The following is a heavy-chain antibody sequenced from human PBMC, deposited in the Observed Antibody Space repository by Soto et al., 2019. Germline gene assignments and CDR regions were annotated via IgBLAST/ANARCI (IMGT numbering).Heavy chain of an antibody. V-gene: IGHV1-2*02. D-gene: IGHD1-26*01. CDR3: ARDFSGSYDFDY. CDR2: INPNSGGT. J-gene: IGHJ4*02. CDR1: GYTFTGYY. Sequence: ASVKVSCKASGYTFTGYYMHWVRQAPGQGREWMGWINPNSGGTNYAQKFQGRVTMTRDTSISTAYMELSRLRSDDTAVYYCARDFSGSYDFDYWGQGTLVTVSS.